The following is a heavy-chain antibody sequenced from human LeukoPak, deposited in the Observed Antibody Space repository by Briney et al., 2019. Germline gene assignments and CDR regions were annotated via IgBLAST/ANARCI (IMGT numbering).Heavy chain of an antibody. D-gene: IGHD3-10*01. CDR2: IIPILGIA. Sequence: GASVKVSCKASGYTFTSYAISWVRQAPGQGLEWRGRIIPILGIANYAQKFQGRVTITADKSTSTAYMELSSLRSEDTAVYYCARDPMVRGVIYWFDPWGQGTLVTVSS. J-gene: IGHJ5*02. CDR1: GYTFTSYA. V-gene: IGHV1-69*04. CDR3: ARDPMVRGVIYWFDP.